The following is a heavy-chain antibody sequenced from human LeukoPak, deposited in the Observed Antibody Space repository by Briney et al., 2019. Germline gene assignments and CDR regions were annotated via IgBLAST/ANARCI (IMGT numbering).Heavy chain of an antibody. Sequence: PSETLSLTCTVSGDSISSYYWSWIRQPAGKGLEWIGRIYTSGSTNYNPSLKSRVTISVDTSKNQFSLKLSSVTAADTAVYYCARDIAVAGLNWFDPWGQGTLVTVSS. CDR2: IYTSGST. D-gene: IGHD6-19*01. CDR3: ARDIAVAGLNWFDP. CDR1: GDSISSYY. V-gene: IGHV4-4*07. J-gene: IGHJ5*02.